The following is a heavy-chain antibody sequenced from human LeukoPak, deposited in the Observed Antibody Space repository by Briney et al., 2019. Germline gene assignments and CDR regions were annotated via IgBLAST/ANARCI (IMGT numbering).Heavy chain of an antibody. D-gene: IGHD2-15*01. CDR2: ISWDNGNI. CDR3: AKDLSYCSGGSCYYQLGYYGMDV. Sequence: SLKLSCAASGFTFDGYAMHWVRQAPGKGLEWVSGISWDNGNIGYTDSVKGRFTISRDNAKNSLYLQMNSLRAEDTALYYCAKDLSYCSGGSCYYQLGYYGMDVWGQGTTVTVSS. V-gene: IGHV3-9*01. CDR1: GFTFDGYA. J-gene: IGHJ6*02.